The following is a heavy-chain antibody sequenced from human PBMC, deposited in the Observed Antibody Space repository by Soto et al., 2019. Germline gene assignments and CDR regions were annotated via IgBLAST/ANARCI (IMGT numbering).Heavy chain of an antibody. CDR1: GASISSSSFY. J-gene: IGHJ6*02. D-gene: IGHD4-17*01. CDR2: VYYSGST. CDR3: ARELDYAAYPEGGGDYYYGMDV. Sequence: SETLSLTCTVSGASISSSSFYWAWIHQPPGKGLEWIGCVYYSGSTFYNPSLKSRVTITMDTSKNQFSLKLTSVTAADTGVFYCARELDYAAYPEGGGDYYYGMDVWGRGTTVTVSS. V-gene: IGHV4-39*02.